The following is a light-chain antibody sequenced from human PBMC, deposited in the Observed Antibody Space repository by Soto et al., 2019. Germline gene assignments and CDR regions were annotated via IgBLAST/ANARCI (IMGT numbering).Light chain of an antibody. V-gene: IGLV1-40*01. CDR2: GNS. J-gene: IGLJ1*01. Sequence: SVLTQPPSMSGAPVQRVTISCSWSISNIGAGYDVHWYQQLPGTAPKLLIYGNSNRPSGVPDRFSGSKSGTSASLAITGLQAEDEADYYCQSYDRSLSGSFFGTGTKGTVL. CDR3: QSYDRSLSGSF. CDR1: ISNIGAGYD.